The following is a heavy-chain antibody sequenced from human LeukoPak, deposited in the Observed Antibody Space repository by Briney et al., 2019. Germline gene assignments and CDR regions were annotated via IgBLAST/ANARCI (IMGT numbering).Heavy chain of an antibody. J-gene: IGHJ3*02. Sequence: ASVKVSCKASGYTFTGYYMHWVRQAPGQGLEWMGWINPNSGGTNYAQKFQGRVTMTRDTSISTAYMELSRLRSDDTVVYYCAREEVVVAATNAFDIWGQGTMVTVSS. CDR3: AREEVVVAATNAFDI. V-gene: IGHV1-2*02. CDR2: INPNSGGT. D-gene: IGHD2-15*01. CDR1: GYTFTGYY.